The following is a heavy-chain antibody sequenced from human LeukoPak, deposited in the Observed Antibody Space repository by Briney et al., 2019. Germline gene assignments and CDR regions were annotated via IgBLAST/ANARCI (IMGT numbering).Heavy chain of an antibody. CDR2: TSYDGSKR. CDR1: GFTFRAHS. Sequence: GGSLRLSCAASGFTFRAHSMHWVRQTPGKGLEWVAFTSYDGSKRYYGDSVKGRFTISRDNSKNTLYLEVSTLRAEDTAVYYCTRNPEMQYWFDPWGQGTLVTVSS. V-gene: IGHV3-30-3*01. CDR3: TRNPEMQYWFDP. J-gene: IGHJ5*02. D-gene: IGHD2/OR15-2a*01.